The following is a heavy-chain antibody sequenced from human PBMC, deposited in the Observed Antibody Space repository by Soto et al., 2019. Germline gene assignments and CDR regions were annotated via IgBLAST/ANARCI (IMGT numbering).Heavy chain of an antibody. CDR2: ISGSGGTT. D-gene: IGHD1-26*01. CDR1: GFTLSTNA. J-gene: IGHJ4*02. Sequence: EVQLLESGGGLVQPGGSLRLSCAASGFTLSTNAMSWVRQAPGKGLEWVSAISGSGGTTYYADSVKGRFTISRDNSKNTLYLQMNSLRAEDTAVYYCARAQVSSGSYFFDYWGQGTLVTVSS. V-gene: IGHV3-23*01. CDR3: ARAQVSSGSYFFDY.